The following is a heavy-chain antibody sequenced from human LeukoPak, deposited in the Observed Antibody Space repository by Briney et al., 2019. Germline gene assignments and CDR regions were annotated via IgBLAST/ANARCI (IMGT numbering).Heavy chain of an antibody. V-gene: IGHV5-51*01. D-gene: IGHD1-26*01. Sequence: GASLQISCKGSGYSFTTYWIGWVRQLPGKGLEWMGIIYPGDSDTTYSPSFQGQVTISADKSINTAYLQWSSLKASDTAMYYCARRGHSGSFLDAFDIWGQGTMVTVSS. J-gene: IGHJ3*02. CDR3: ARRGHSGSFLDAFDI. CDR1: GYSFTTYW. CDR2: IYPGDSDT.